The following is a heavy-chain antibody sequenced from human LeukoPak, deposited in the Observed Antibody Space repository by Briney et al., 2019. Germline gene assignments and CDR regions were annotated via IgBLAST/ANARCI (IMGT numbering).Heavy chain of an antibody. J-gene: IGHJ4*02. V-gene: IGHV3-15*01. CDR2: VKRETEGGTT. Sequence: PGGSLRLSCAASGFTFSDAWMSWVRQAPGKGLEWVGRVKRETEGGTTDYAAPVKGRFTISRDDSKNTLYLQMNSLKTEDTAVYYCITSAYGKGYWGQGTLVTVSS. D-gene: IGHD1-14*01. CDR1: GFTFSDAW. CDR3: ITSAYGKGY.